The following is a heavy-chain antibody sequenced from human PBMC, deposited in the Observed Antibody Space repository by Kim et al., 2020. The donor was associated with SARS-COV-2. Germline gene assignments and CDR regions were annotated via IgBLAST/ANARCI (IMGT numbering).Heavy chain of an antibody. CDR1: GGTFSSYA. D-gene: IGHD3-3*01. V-gene: IGHV1-69*13. Sequence: SVKVSCKASGGTFSSYAISWVRQAPGQGLEWMGGIIPIFGTANYAQKFQGRVTITADESTSTAYMELSSLRSEDTAVYYCARHPKRIFGVVITSSFDYWGQGTLVTVSS. CDR2: IIPIFGTA. CDR3: ARHPKRIFGVVITSSFDY. J-gene: IGHJ4*02.